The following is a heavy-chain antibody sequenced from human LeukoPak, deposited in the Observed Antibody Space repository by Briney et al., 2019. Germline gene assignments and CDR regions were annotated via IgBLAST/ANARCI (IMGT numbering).Heavy chain of an antibody. V-gene: IGHV4-61*01. J-gene: IGHJ4*02. D-gene: IGHD3-16*02. CDR3: ARSDYDYVWGSYRYTGRPPFDY. CDR1: GGSVSSGSYY. CDR2: IYYSGST. Sequence: SETLSLTCTVSGGSVSSGSYYWSWIRQPPGKGLEWIGYIYYSGSTNYNPSLKSRVTISVDTSKNQFSLKLSSVTAADTAVYYCARSDYDYVWGSYRYTGRPPFDYWGQGTLVTVSS.